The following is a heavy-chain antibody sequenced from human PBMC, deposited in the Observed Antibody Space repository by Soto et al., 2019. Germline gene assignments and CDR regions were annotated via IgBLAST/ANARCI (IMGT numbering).Heavy chain of an antibody. CDR2: INHSGST. CDR3: ARVQPLNWFDP. D-gene: IGHD5-18*01. Sequence: SETLSLTCAVYGGSFSGYYWSWIRQPPGKGLEWIGEINHSGSTNYNPSLKSRVTVSVDTSKNQFSLKLSSVTAADTAVYYCARVQPLNWFDPWGQGTLVTVSS. V-gene: IGHV4-34*01. CDR1: GGSFSGYY. J-gene: IGHJ5*02.